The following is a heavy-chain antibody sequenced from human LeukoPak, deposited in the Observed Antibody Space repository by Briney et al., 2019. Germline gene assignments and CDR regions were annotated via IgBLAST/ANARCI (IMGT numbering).Heavy chain of an antibody. J-gene: IGHJ4*02. CDR1: GGSISSYY. Sequence: SETLSLTCTVSGGSISSYYWSWIRQPPGKGLEWIGYIYCSGSTNYNPSLKSRVTISVDTSKNQFSLKLSSVTAADTAVYYCARVDYSGSCVDWGQGTLVTVSS. D-gene: IGHD2-15*01. CDR3: ARVDYSGSCVD. V-gene: IGHV4-59*01. CDR2: IYCSGST.